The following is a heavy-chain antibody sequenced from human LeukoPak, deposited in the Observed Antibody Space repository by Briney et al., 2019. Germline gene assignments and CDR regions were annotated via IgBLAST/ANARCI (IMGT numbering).Heavy chain of an antibody. Sequence: ASVKVSCKASGYTFTSYGISWVRQAPGQGLEWMGWISAYNGNTNYAQKLQGRVTMTTDTSTSTAYMELRSLRSDDTAVYYCARAYGGIREGYYGMDVWGQGTTVTVSS. V-gene: IGHV1-18*01. D-gene: IGHD4-23*01. CDR1: GYTFTSYG. CDR2: ISAYNGNT. CDR3: ARAYGGIREGYYGMDV. J-gene: IGHJ6*02.